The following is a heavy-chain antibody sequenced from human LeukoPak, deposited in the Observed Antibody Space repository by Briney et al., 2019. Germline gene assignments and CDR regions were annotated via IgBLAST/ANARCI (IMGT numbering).Heavy chain of an antibody. CDR1: GYTFTGYY. V-gene: IGHV1-2*02. D-gene: IGHD6-19*01. J-gene: IGHJ4*02. CDR2: INPNSGGT. Sequence: ASVKVSCKASGYTFTGYYMHWVRQAPGQGLEWMGWINPNSGGTNYAQKFQGRVTMTRDTSISTAYMELSRLRSGDTAVYYCAAFVRAVAGTAHPYYFDYWGQGTLVTVSS. CDR3: AAFVRAVAGTAHPYYFDY.